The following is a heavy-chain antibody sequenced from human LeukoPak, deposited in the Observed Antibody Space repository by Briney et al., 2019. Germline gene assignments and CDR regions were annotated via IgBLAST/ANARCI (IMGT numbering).Heavy chain of an antibody. CDR1: GYTFTSYY. D-gene: IGHD3-22*01. CDR2: INPSGGST. J-gene: IGHJ5*02. Sequence: ASVKVSCKASGYTFTSYYMHWVRQAPGQGLEWMGIINPSGGSTSYAQKFQGRVTMTRDTSTSTVYMELSSLRSEDTAVYYCARLSGYYAGGNWFDPWGQGTLVTVSS. V-gene: IGHV1-46*01. CDR3: ARLSGYYAGGNWFDP.